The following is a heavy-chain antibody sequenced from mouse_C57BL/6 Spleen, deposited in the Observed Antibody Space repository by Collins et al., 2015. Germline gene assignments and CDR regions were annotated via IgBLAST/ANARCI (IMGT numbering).Heavy chain of an antibody. V-gene: IGHV8-12*01. J-gene: IGHJ2*01. CDR3: ARRRGDSSDPFDY. Sequence: QVTLKESGPGILQPSQTLSLTCSFSGFSLSTSGMGVSWIRQPSGKGLEWLAHIYWDDDKRYNPSLKSRLTISKDTSRNQVFLKITSVDTADTATYYCARRRGDSSDPFDYWGQGTTLTVSS. CDR1: GFSLSTSGMG. CDR2: IYWDDDK. D-gene: IGHD3-2*01.